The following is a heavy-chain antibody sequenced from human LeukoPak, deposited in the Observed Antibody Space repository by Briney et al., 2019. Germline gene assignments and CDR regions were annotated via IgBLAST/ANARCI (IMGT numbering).Heavy chain of an antibody. CDR1: GFTFSSYA. D-gene: IGHD2-21*02. J-gene: IGHJ3*02. CDR3: ARELYCGGDCCSIHDAFDI. V-gene: IGHV3-23*01. Sequence: GGSLRLSCAASGFTFSSYAMSWVRQAPGKGLEWVSAISGSGGSTYYVDSVKGRFTISRDNSKNTLYLQMNSLRSEDTAVYYCARELYCGGDCCSIHDAFDIWGQGTMVTVSS. CDR2: ISGSGGST.